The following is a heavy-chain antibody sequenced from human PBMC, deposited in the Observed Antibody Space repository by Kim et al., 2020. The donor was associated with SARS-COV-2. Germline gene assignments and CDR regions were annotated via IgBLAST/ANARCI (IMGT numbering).Heavy chain of an antibody. Sequence: GESLKISCKGSGYSFDTNWIGWVRQMPGKGLEWMGIIYPGDSDSRYNPSVQGQVTMSIDKSLSIAYLEWNSLKASDTAMYYCARHPGKNKFGSFDQWGLGTKFTVS. CDR2: IYPGDSDS. CDR3: ARHPGKNKFGSFDQ. D-gene: IGHD3-10*01. V-gene: IGHV5-51*01. CDR1: GYSFDTNW. J-gene: IGHJ4*02.